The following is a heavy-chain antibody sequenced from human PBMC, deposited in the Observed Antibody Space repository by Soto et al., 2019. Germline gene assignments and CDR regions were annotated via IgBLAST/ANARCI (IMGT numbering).Heavy chain of an antibody. D-gene: IGHD6-13*01. Sequence: EVQLVETGGGLIQPGGSLSLSCAASGFTVSSNYMSWVRQAPGKRLEWVSVINSGGRTYYADSVKGRFTISRDNPKNTLYLKMNSLRAEDTAVYYCARVRTMATHNIAAAGTVTHTLGPLDYWGKGTLVTVAS. CDR3: ARVRTMATHNIAAAGTVTHTLGPLDY. J-gene: IGHJ4*02. CDR1: GFTVSSNY. CDR2: INSGGRT. V-gene: IGHV3-53*02.